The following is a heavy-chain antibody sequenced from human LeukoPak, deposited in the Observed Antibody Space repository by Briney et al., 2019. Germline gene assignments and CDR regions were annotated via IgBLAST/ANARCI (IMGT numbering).Heavy chain of an antibody. J-gene: IGHJ4*02. Sequence: SETLSLTCTVSGGSISSSSYYWGWIRQPPGKGLEWIGSIYYSGSTYYNPSLKSRVTISVDTSKNQFSLKLSSVTAADTAVYYCARVNYFDSSGYYSGDYWGQGTLVTVSS. CDR3: ARVNYFDSSGYYSGDY. V-gene: IGHV4-39*07. CDR2: IYYSGST. CDR1: GGSISSSSYY. D-gene: IGHD3-22*01.